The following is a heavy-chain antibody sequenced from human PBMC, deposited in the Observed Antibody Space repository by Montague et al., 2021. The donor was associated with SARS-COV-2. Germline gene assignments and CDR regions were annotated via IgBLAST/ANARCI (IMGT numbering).Heavy chain of an antibody. Sequence: SETLSLTCAVYGGSFSGDYWSWIRQSPGKGLEWIGEINHSGTTNYNPSLKSRVIISADTSKNQFSLKTSSVTAADTAVYYCARGGRGSRYHLLSGTWFDPWGQGTLVTVSS. CDR3: ARGGRGSRYHLLSGTWFDP. D-gene: IGHD2-2*01. V-gene: IGHV4-34*01. CDR2: INHSGTT. J-gene: IGHJ5*02. CDR1: GGSFSGDY.